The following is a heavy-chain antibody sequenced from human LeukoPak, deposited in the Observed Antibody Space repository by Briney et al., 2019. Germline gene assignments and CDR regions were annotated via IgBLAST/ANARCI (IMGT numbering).Heavy chain of an antibody. D-gene: IGHD2-2*01. J-gene: IGHJ4*02. Sequence: GGSLRLSCAASGFTVSSNYMGWVRQAPGKGLEWVAFIQFDGSDEHYADSVKGRFTISRDNSKNTLFLQMNSLRAEDTAVYYCAKDGQAPDIVVVPAADYWGQGTLVTVSS. CDR3: AKDGQAPDIVVVPAADY. CDR1: GFTVSSNY. V-gene: IGHV3-30*02. CDR2: IQFDGSDE.